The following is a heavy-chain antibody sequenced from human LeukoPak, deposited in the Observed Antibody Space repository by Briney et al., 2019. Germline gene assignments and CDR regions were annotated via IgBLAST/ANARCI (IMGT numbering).Heavy chain of an antibody. CDR2: IYYSGST. D-gene: IGHD3-22*01. Sequence: KPSETLSLTCTVSGGSISSYYWSWIRQPPGKGLEWIGYIYYSGSTNYNPSLKSRVTISVDTSKNQFSLKLSSVTAAHTAVYYCARSEMYYYDSSGYYPKYFQHWGQGTLVTVSS. CDR3: ARSEMYYYDSSGYYPKYFQH. J-gene: IGHJ1*01. CDR1: GGSISSYY. V-gene: IGHV4-59*01.